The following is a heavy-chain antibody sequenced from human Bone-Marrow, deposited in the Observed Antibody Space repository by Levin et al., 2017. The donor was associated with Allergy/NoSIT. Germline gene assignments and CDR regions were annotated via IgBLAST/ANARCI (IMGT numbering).Heavy chain of an antibody. D-gene: IGHD3-3*02. V-gene: IGHV3-48*02. CDR1: GFAFSSNS. Sequence: GGSLRLSCAASGFAFSSNSMNWVRQAPGKGLEWVSYISHTSNTIYYADSVKGRFTISRDNAKNSLYLQINSLRDEDTAVYYCTRDAFYWGQGTLVTVSS. CDR2: ISHTSNTI. CDR3: TRDAFY. J-gene: IGHJ4*02.